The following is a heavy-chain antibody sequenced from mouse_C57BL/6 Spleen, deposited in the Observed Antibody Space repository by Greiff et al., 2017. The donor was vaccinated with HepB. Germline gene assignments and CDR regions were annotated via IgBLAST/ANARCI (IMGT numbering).Heavy chain of an antibody. CDR1: GYSITSGYI. CDR2: IRNSGST. J-gene: IGHJ4*01. V-gene: IGHV3-1*01. Sequence: DVKLVQSGPGLVKPSQSLSLTCTVTGYSITSGYIWYWNRNVPGNKQEWMGFIRNSGSTNYKPNIKSLITITDDTSDNHDYLKLNSLTTEDTATYCCARAGADAMDYWGQGTSVTVSS. CDR3: ARAGADAMDY.